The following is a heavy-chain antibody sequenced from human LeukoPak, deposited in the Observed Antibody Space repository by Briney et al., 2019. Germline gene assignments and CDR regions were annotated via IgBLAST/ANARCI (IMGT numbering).Heavy chain of an antibody. CDR2: ISSSGSTI. D-gene: IGHD1-26*01. Sequence: AGGSLRLSCAASGFTFSSYEMNWVRQAPGKGLEWVSYISSSGSTIYYADSVKGRFTISRDNAKNSLYLQMNSLRAEDTAVYYCARSLPAYSGSLYWGQEPWSPSPQ. V-gene: IGHV3-48*03. CDR3: ARSLPAYSGSLY. CDR1: GFTFSSYE. J-gene: IGHJ4*01.